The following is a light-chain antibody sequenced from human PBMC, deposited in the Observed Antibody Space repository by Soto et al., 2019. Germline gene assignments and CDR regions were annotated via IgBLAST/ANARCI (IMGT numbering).Light chain of an antibody. J-gene: IGLJ1*01. CDR2: DVS. CDR3: CSYAGSYTIYV. Sequence: QSALTQPRSVSGSPGQSVTISCTGTSSDVGAYNYVSWYQQHPGKAPKLMIYDVSKRPSGVPDRFSGSKSGNTASLTISGLQAEDEDDYYCCSYAGSYTIYVFGHGTKVT. CDR1: SSDVGAYNY. V-gene: IGLV2-11*01.